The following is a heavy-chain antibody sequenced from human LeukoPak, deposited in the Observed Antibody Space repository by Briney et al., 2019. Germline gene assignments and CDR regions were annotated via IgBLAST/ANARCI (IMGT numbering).Heavy chain of an antibody. J-gene: IGHJ4*02. CDR1: GFTFSSYA. D-gene: IGHD4-17*01. CDR3: ARDGGSGTTVTTLNY. V-gene: IGHV3-23*01. Sequence: QSGGSLRLSCAASGFTFSSYAMSWVRQAPGKGLEWVSAISGSGGSTYYADSVKGRFTISRDNSKNTLYLQMNSLRAEDTAVYYCARDGGSGTTVTTLNYWGQGTLVTVSS. CDR2: ISGSGGST.